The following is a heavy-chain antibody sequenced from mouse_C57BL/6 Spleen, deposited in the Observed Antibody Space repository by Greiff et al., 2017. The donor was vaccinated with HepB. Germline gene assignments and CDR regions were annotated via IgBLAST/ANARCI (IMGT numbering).Heavy chain of an antibody. D-gene: IGHD1-1*01. CDR2: IHPNSGST. Sequence: QREQPGAERVKPGASVKLSCKASGYTFTSYWMHWVKQRPGQGLEWIGMIHPNSGSTNYNEKFKSKATLTVDKSSSTAYMQLSSLKSEDSAVYYCARDYGSPFDYWGQGTTLTVSS. V-gene: IGHV1-64*01. J-gene: IGHJ2*01. CDR3: ARDYGSPFDY. CDR1: GYTFTSYW.